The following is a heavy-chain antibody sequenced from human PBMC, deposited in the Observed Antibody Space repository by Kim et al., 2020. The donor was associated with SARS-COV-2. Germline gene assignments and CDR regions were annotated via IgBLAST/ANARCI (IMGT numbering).Heavy chain of an antibody. CDR3: ARDRGYSSSWYYFDY. V-gene: IGHV4-31*02. Sequence: PSLKSRVTISVDTSKNQFSLKLSSVTAADTAVYYCARDRGYSSSWYYFDYWGQGTLVTVSS. J-gene: IGHJ4*02. D-gene: IGHD6-13*01.